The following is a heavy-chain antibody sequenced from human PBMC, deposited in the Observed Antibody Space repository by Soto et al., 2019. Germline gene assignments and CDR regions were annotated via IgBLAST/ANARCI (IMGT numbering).Heavy chain of an antibody. J-gene: IGHJ4*02. Sequence: EVQLVESGGGLVQPGGSLRLSCAASRFTFSRYWMSWVRQAPGKGLEWVANINQDGSEKYYVDSVKGRFTISRDNAKNSLYLQRNSLTAEDTAVYCCARRGNSESPPIDYWGQGTLVTVSS. CDR1: RFTFSRYW. CDR2: INQDGSEK. D-gene: IGHD3-10*01. V-gene: IGHV3-7*01. CDR3: ARRGNSESPPIDY.